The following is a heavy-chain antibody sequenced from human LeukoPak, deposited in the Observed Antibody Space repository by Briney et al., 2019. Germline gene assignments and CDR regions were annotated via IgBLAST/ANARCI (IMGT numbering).Heavy chain of an antibody. CDR3: ALSGLGATADY. J-gene: IGHJ4*02. CDR1: GFTFSDYA. Sequence: GGSLRLSCAASGFTFSDYAMQWVRQAPGKGLEWVGIISHDGSNKYYADSVKGRFTISRDNSKNTLYLQMNSLRPEDTAVYYCALSGLGATADYWGQGTLVTVSS. CDR2: ISHDGSNK. V-gene: IGHV3-30*04. D-gene: IGHD1-26*01.